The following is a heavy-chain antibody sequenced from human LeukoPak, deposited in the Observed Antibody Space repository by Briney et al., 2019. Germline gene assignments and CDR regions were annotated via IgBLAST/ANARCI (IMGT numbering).Heavy chain of an antibody. V-gene: IGHV3-33*06. Sequence: GRSLRLSCAASGFTFSSYGMHWVRQAPGKGLEWVAVIWYDGSNKYYADSVKGRFTISRDNSKNTLYLQMNSLRAEDTAVYYCAKDLYYYDSSGSWLDPWGQGTLVTVSS. D-gene: IGHD3-22*01. CDR1: GFTFSSYG. CDR2: IWYDGSNK. J-gene: IGHJ5*02. CDR3: AKDLYYYDSSGSWLDP.